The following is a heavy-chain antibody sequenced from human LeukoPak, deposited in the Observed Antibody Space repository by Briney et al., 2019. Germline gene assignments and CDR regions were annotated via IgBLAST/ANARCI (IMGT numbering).Heavy chain of an antibody. D-gene: IGHD3-3*01. CDR2: ISGSGGST. J-gene: IGHJ6*03. CDR3: AKGAYYDFWSGYYYYYMDV. V-gene: IGHV3-23*01. Sequence: GGSLGLSCEVSGFTFSSYAMSWVRQAPGKGLEWVSAISGSGGSTYYADSVKGRFTISRDNSKNTLYLQMNSLRAEDTAVYYCAKGAYYDFWSGYYYYYMDVWGKGTTVTVSS. CDR1: GFTFSSYA.